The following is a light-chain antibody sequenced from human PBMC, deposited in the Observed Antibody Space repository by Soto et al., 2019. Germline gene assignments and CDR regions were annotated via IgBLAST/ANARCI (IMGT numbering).Light chain of an antibody. V-gene: IGKV3-15*01. J-gene: IGKJ1*01. CDR2: GIS. CDR1: QTVRSN. CDR3: HQYNHWPWT. Sequence: EIVMTQSPATLSVAPGERATLSCRARQTVRSNLAWYQHKPGQTPRLLISGISTTATGIPARFSGSGSGTEFTLTISSLQSEDFAVYYCHQYNHWPWTFGQGTKVEIK.